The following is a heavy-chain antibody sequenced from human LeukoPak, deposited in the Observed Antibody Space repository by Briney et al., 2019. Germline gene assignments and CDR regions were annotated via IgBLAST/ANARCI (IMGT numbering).Heavy chain of an antibody. CDR3: WNTLIFGGDNFQL. CDR2: ISGSGDTT. V-gene: IGHV3-23*01. D-gene: IGHD2-21*02. J-gene: IGHJ1*01. Sequence: GGSLRLSCAASGFTFSTYAMSWVRQAPGKGLEWVSLISGSGDTTYYADSVKGRFTISRDNSKNTLYLQMNSLRADDTAVYYCWNTLIFGGDNFQLWGQGTLVTVFS. CDR1: GFTFSTYA.